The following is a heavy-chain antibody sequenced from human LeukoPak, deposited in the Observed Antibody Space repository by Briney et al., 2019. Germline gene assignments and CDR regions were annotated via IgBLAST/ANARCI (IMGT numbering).Heavy chain of an antibody. CDR3: ARLAGYCSSTSCRN. D-gene: IGHD2-2*01. CDR2: INHSGST. V-gene: IGHV4-34*01. Sequence: SETLSLTCAVYGGSFSGYYWSWIRQPPGKGLEWIGEINHSGSTNYNPSLKSRVTISVDTSKNQFSLKLSPVTAADTAVYYCARLAGYCSSTSCRNWGQGTLVTVSS. CDR1: GGSFSGYY. J-gene: IGHJ4*02.